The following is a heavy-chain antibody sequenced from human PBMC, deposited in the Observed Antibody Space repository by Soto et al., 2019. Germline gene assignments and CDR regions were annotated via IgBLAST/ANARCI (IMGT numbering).Heavy chain of an antibody. J-gene: IGHJ5*02. CDR3: ARLIGWLQLRFDP. CDR1: GGTFSSYA. CDR2: IIPIFGTA. Sequence: SVKVSCKASGGTFSSYAISWVRQAPGQGLEWMGGIIPIFGTANYAQKFQGRVTITADESTSTAYMELSSLRSEDTAVYYCARLIGWLQLRFDPWGQGTLVTVSS. D-gene: IGHD5-12*01. V-gene: IGHV1-69*13.